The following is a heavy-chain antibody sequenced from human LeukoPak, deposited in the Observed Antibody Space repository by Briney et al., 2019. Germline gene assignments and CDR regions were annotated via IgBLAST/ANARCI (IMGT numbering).Heavy chain of an antibody. Sequence: ASVKVSCKASGYTFTSYGISWVRQAPGQGLEWMGWISAYNGNTNYAQKFQGRVTMTEDTSTDTAYMELSSLRSEDTAVYYCATIVGAKTGNFDYWGQGTLVTVSS. V-gene: IGHV1-18*01. CDR1: GYTFTSYG. J-gene: IGHJ4*02. D-gene: IGHD1-26*01. CDR3: ATIVGAKTGNFDY. CDR2: ISAYNGNT.